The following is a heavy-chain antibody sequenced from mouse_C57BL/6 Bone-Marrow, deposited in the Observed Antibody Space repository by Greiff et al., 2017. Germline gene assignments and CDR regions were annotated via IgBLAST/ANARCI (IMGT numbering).Heavy chain of an antibody. CDR3: ARGEVVTKGHYYAMDY. Sequence: VQLKQSGGDLVKPGGSLKLSCAASGFTFSSYGMSWVRQTPDKRLEWVATISRGGSYTYYTDSVKGRFTIARYNAKNTRYLQMSSLKSEDTAMYYCARGEVVTKGHYYAMDYWGQGTSVTVSS. V-gene: IGHV5-6*01. CDR1: GFTFSSYG. J-gene: IGHJ4*01. CDR2: ISRGGSYT. D-gene: IGHD2-2*01.